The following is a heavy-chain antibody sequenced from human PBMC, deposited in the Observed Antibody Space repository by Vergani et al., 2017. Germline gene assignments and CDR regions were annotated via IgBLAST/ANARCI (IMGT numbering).Heavy chain of an antibody. D-gene: IGHD2-2*01. V-gene: IGHV4-31*03. CDR1: GGSISSGGYY. Sequence: QVQVQESGPGLVKPSQTLSLTCTVSGGSISSGGYYWSWIRQHPGKGLEWIGYIYYSGSTYYNPSLKSRVTISVDTSKNQFSLKLSSVTAADTAVYYCARDSPRYCSSTSCQYAEWFDPWGQGTLVTVSS. J-gene: IGHJ5*02. CDR3: ARDSPRYCSSTSCQYAEWFDP. CDR2: IYYSGST.